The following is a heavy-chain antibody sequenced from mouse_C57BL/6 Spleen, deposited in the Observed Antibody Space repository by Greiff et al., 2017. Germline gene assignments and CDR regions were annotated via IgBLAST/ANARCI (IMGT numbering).Heavy chain of an antibody. J-gene: IGHJ4*01. Sequence: EVQVVESGGGLVKPGGSLKLSCAASGFTFSSYAMSWVRQTPEKRLEWVATISDGGSYTNYPDNVKGRFTISRDNAKNNLYLQMSHLKSEDTAMYYCARERRDYGAMDYWGQGTSVTVSS. CDR3: ARERRDYGAMDY. D-gene: IGHD2-4*01. V-gene: IGHV5-4*01. CDR1: GFTFSSYA. CDR2: ISDGGSYT.